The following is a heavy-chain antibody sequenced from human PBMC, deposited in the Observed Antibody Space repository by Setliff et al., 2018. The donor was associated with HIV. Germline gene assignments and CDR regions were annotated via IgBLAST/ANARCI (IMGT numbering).Heavy chain of an antibody. J-gene: IGHJ5*02. D-gene: IGHD3-10*01. CDR2: IIPILGVA. Sequence: SVKVSCKASRSTFNSHTINWVRQAPGQGLDWMGRIIPILGVANYAQRFQGKVTITADESTSTAYMELSSLRSEDTAVYYCARDLKADGADPWGQGTLVTVS. V-gene: IGHV1-69*04. CDR3: ARDLKADGADP. CDR1: RSTFNSHT.